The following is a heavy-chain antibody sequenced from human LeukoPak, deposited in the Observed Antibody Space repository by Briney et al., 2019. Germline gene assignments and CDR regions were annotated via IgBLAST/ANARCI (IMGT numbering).Heavy chain of an antibody. J-gene: IGHJ4*02. CDR3: AKLSRWVYGAATFW. Sequence: GGSLRLSCAASGFTFSSYAMSWVRQAPGKGLEWVSAISGSGGSTYYADSVKSRSTISRDNSKNTLYLQMNSLRAEDTAVYYCAKLSRWVYGAATFWWGQGTLVTVSS. D-gene: IGHD2-15*01. CDR1: GFTFSSYA. CDR2: ISGSGGST. V-gene: IGHV3-23*01.